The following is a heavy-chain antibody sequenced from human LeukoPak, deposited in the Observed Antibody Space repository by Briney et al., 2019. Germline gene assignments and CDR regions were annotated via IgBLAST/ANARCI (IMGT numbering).Heavy chain of an antibody. J-gene: IGHJ6*03. CDR3: ARDEEDIVVKPAAHSRFYYYYYMDV. D-gene: IGHD2-2*01. Sequence: PGGSLRLSCAASGFTLSSYSMNWVRQAPGKGLEWVSFISTSSSYIYYADSVKGRFIISRDNARKSLYLQMNSLRAEDTAVHYCARDEEDIVVKPAAHSRFYYYYYMDVWGKGTTVTVSS. V-gene: IGHV3-21*01. CDR1: GFTLSSYS. CDR2: ISTSSSYI.